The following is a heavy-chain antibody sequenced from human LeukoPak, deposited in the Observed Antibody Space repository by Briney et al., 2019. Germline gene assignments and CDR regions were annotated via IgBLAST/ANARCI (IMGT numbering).Heavy chain of an antibody. CDR3: ARHELPDYYDSSGYYGC. CDR2: IYPGDSDT. D-gene: IGHD3-22*01. V-gene: IGHV5-51*01. CDR1: GYTFTNYW. Sequence: GESLKISCKGSGYTFTNYWIGWVRQMPGKGLEFMGIIYPGDSDTRYSPSFQGQVTISVDKSISTAYLQWSSLKASDTAMYYCARHELPDYYDSSGYYGCWGQGTLVTVSS. J-gene: IGHJ4*02.